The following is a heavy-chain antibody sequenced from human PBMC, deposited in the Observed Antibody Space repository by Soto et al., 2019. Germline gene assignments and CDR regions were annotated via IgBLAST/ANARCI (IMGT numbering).Heavy chain of an antibody. J-gene: IGHJ5*02. D-gene: IGHD3-10*01. CDR1: GGSISSGGYY. CDR3: VRGASGARNTKKGWFDP. Sequence: QVQLQESGPGLVKPSQTLSLTCTVSGGSISSGGYYWSWIRQHPGKGLEWIGYIYYSGSTYYNPSLKSRVTIAVDTSKNQFSLKLSSVTAADTAVYYCVRGASGARNTKKGWFDPWGQGTLVTVSS. CDR2: IYYSGST. V-gene: IGHV4-31*03.